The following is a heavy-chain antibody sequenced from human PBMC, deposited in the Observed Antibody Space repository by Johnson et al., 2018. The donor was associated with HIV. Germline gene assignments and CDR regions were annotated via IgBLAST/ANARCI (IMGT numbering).Heavy chain of an antibody. D-gene: IGHD3-10*01. CDR2: INWNGDST. CDR1: GFTFDDYA. V-gene: IGHV3-9*01. J-gene: IGHJ3*02. CDR3: ASSSLAWGVDAFDI. Sequence: VQLVESGGGLVQPGRSLRLSCAASGFTFDDYAMHWVRQAPGKGLEWVSGINWNGDSTGYADSVEGRFAISRANAKNSLYLQMNNLRAEDTALYYCASSSLAWGVDAFDIWGQGTMVTVSS.